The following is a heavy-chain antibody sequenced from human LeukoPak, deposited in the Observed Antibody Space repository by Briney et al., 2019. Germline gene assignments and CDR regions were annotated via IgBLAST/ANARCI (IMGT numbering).Heavy chain of an antibody. CDR3: ARAGRYCSGGSCPWGFDP. CDR2: IYYSGST. J-gene: IGHJ5*02. D-gene: IGHD2-15*01. CDR1: GGSISSYY. V-gene: IGHV4-59*01. Sequence: SETLSLTYTVSGGSISSYYWSWIRQPPGKGLEWIGYIYYSGSTNYNPSLKSRVTISVDTSKNQFSLKLSSVTAADTAVYYCARAGRYCSGGSCPWGFDPWGQGTLVTVSS.